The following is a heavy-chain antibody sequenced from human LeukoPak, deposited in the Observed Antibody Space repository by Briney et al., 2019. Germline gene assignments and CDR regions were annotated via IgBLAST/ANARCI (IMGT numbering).Heavy chain of an antibody. Sequence: PGGSLRLSCAASGFTFSSYWMSWVRQAPGKGLEWVANIKQDGSEKYYVDSVKGRFTISRDNAKNSLYLQMNSLRAEDTAVYYRARTPGLWSGYYTWRGSYFDYWGQGTLVTVSS. CDR3: ARTPGLWSGYYTWRGSYFDY. V-gene: IGHV3-7*01. CDR2: IKQDGSEK. CDR1: GFTFSSYW. D-gene: IGHD3-3*01. J-gene: IGHJ4*02.